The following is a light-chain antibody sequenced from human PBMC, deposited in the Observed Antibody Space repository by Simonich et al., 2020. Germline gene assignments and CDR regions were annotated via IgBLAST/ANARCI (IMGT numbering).Light chain of an antibody. V-gene: IGKV4-1*01. Sequence: DIVMTQSPDSLAVSLGERAHINCKSSQSVLYSSNNKNYLAWYQQKPAQPPKLLIYWASTRESGVPDRFSGSGSGTDFTLTISSLQAEDVAVYYCQQYYSTPYTFGQGTKLEIK. CDR1: QSVLYSSNNKNY. J-gene: IGKJ2*01. CDR2: WAS. CDR3: QQYYSTPYT.